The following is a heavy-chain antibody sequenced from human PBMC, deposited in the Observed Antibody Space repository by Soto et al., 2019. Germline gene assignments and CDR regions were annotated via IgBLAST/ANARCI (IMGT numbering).Heavy chain of an antibody. Sequence: SVMSSCKSSGYTFTIYGLSWVRQAPGQGLEWMGWISAYNVNTNYAQKLQGRVTMTTDTSTSTAYMELRSLRSDDTAVYYCARGGFYYYYYGMDVWGQGTTVPVSS. J-gene: IGHJ6*02. CDR1: GYTFTIYG. V-gene: IGHV1-18*01. CDR2: ISAYNVNT. CDR3: ARGGFYYYYYGMDV. D-gene: IGHD3-10*01.